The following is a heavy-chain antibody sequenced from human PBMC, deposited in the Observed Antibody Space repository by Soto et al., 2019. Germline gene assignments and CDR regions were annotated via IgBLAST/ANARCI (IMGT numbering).Heavy chain of an antibody. CDR1: GGSISSGGYY. V-gene: IGHV4-31*03. D-gene: IGHD3-3*02. J-gene: IGHJ5*02. CDR3: ARERQPYISSQGVWFGP. CDR2: IFYSGTT. Sequence: SETLSFTCTVSGGSISSGGYYWSWIRQYPGKGLEWIGNIFYSGTTSYNPSLKSRVAISIDTSKNQFSLKLSSVTAADTAVYYCARERQPYISSQGVWFGPWGQGTLVTVSS.